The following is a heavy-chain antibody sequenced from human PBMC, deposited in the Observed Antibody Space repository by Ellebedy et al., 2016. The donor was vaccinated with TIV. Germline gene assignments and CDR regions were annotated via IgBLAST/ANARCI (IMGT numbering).Heavy chain of an antibody. CDR3: ARGSHYMIEVVITSAAFDI. V-gene: IGHV4-39*01. D-gene: IGHD3-22*01. CDR2: INRSGST. CDR1: GGSISSSSYY. J-gene: IGHJ3*02. Sequence: MPSETLSLTCTVAGGSISSSSYYWGWIRQPPGKGLEWIGEINRSGSTNYNPSLKNRVTISVDTSKHQFSLNLSSVTAADTAVYYCARGSHYMIEVVITSAAFDIWGQGTMVIVSS.